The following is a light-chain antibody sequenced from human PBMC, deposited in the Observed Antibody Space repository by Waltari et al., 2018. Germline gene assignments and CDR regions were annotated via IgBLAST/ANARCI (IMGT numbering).Light chain of an antibody. J-gene: IGKJ1*01. Sequence: EIVLTQSPGTLSLSPGERATLSCRAGQGVGKYLAGYPQRPGQAPRLLLYHTSIRATGIPDRFSGSGYGTDFSLTISRLEPEDFAVYYCQKYDFLPATFGQGTTVEIK. V-gene: IGKV3-20*01. CDR1: QGVGKY. CDR3: QKYDFLPAT. CDR2: HTS.